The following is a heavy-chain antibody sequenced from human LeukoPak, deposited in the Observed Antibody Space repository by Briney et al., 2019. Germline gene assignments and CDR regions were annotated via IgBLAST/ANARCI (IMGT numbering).Heavy chain of an antibody. CDR3: VRSPIGASAY. V-gene: IGHV1-2*02. D-gene: IGHD3-10*01. CDR1: GYTFTDSY. CDR2: ISPNNGDT. Sequence: ASVKVSYKPSGYTFTDSYIHWVRQAPGVGLQWMGWISPNNGDTKYAEDFQDRVTMTRDTSISTAYMELTGLTPDDTAVYYWVRSPIGASAYWGRGTLLTVSS. J-gene: IGHJ4*02.